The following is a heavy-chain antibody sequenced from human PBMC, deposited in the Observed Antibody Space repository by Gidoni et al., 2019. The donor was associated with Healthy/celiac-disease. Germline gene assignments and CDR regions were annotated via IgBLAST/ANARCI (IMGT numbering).Heavy chain of an antibody. CDR3: ARDRVQGAYYYYGMDV. CDR2: IYYSWST. J-gene: IGHJ6*02. V-gene: IGHV4-31*03. Sequence: QVQLQESGPGLVKPSQTLSLPCTVSGGSIRSGGYYWSWIRQHPGKGLEWIGYIYYSWSTYYNPSLKSRVTISVDTSKNQFSLKLSSVTAADTAVYYCARDRVQGAYYYYGMDVWGQGTTVTVSS. CDR1: GGSIRSGGYY. D-gene: IGHD3-10*01.